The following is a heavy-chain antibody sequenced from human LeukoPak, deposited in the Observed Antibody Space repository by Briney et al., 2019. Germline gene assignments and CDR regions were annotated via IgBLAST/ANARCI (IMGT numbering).Heavy chain of an antibody. V-gene: IGHV4-59*12. CDR1: GGSISSYY. CDR3: ARDGGYGSGSCL. D-gene: IGHD3-10*01. CDR2: IYHSGST. J-gene: IGHJ4*02. Sequence: SETLSLSCTVSGGSISSYYWSWIRQPPGKGLEWIGYIYHSGSTNYNPSLKSRVTISVDTSKNQLSLKLSSVTAADTAVYYCARDGGYGSGSCLWGQGTLVTVSS.